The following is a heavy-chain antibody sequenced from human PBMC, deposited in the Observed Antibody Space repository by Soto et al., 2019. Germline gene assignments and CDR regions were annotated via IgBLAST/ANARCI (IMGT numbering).Heavy chain of an antibody. V-gene: IGHV1-69*12. D-gene: IGHD6-19*01. CDR1: GGTFSSYA. CDR2: IIPIFGTG. CDR3: AQTLGLAVSGPGRFDL. Sequence: QVQLVQSGPEVKKPGSSVKVSCKASGGTFSSYAISWVRQAPGQGLEWMGGIIPIFGTGNYAQKFQGRVTVAADESTRTAYMELRSLRFKDTAVYYCAQTLGLAVSGPGRFDLWGRGTLVTVSS. J-gene: IGHJ2*01.